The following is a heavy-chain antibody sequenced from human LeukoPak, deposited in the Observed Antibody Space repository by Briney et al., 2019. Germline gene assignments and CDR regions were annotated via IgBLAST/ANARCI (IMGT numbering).Heavy chain of an antibody. D-gene: IGHD3-3*01. CDR1: GYTFTGYY. J-gene: IGHJ3*02. V-gene: IGHV1-2*02. Sequence: ASVKVSCKASGYTFTGYYMHWVRQAPGQGLEWMGWINPNSGGTNYAQKFQGRVTMTRDTSISTAYMELSRLRSDDTAVYYCATHYDFWSGYYAGGAFDIWCQGTMVTVSS. CDR3: ATHYDFWSGYYAGGAFDI. CDR2: INPNSGGT.